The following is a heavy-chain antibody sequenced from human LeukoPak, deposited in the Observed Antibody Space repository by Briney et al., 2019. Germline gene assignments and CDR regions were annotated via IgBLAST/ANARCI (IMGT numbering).Heavy chain of an antibody. J-gene: IGHJ3*02. CDR3: VRAQLWLYGDAFDI. D-gene: IGHD5-18*01. V-gene: IGHV3-7*05. CDR1: GFTFSSYW. CDR2: IKQDGSEK. Sequence: GGSLRLSCAASGFTFSSYWMSWVRQAPGKGLEWVANIKQDGSEKYYVDSVKGRFTISRDNAKNSLYLQMNSLRAEDTAVYYCVRAQLWLYGDAFDIWGQGTMVTVSS.